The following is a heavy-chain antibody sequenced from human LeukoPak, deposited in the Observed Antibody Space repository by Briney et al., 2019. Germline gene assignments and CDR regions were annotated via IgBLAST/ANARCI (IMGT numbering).Heavy chain of an antibody. D-gene: IGHD2-15*01. V-gene: IGHV3-48*01. CDR3: TRGIPTPGPRAVKRSDWFDP. CDR1: GLTFSNYS. Sequence: PGGSLRLSCAASGLTFSNYSMNWVRQAPGKGREWVSYISGRGGTAHYADSVKGRFTISRDNAKNSLYLQMNSLRAEDTAVYYCTRGIPTPGPRAVKRSDWFDPWGQGTLVTVSS. CDR2: ISGRGGTA. J-gene: IGHJ5*02.